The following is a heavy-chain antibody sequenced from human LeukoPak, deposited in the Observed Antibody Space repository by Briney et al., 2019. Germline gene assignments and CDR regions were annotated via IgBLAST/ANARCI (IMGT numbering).Heavy chain of an antibody. D-gene: IGHD3/OR15-3a*01. Sequence: SETLSLTCTVSGGSISSSSYHWGWIRQPPGKGLEWTGSIDHSGSTYYNPSLKSRITISVDTSKNQVSLKLSSVPAADPAVYFCGRGSALAQARMFGLWGQGTLVTVSS. CDR2: IDHSGST. CDR3: GRGSALAQARMFGL. J-gene: IGHJ4*02. V-gene: IGHV4-39*07. CDR1: GGSISSSSYH.